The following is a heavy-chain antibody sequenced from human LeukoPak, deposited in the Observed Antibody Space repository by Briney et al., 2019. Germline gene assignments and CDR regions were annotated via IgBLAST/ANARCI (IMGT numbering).Heavy chain of an antibody. V-gene: IGHV3-23*01. CDR3: AKGNYDILTGYSTNYYYYYGMDV. Sequence: PGGSLRLSCAASGFTFSSYVMSWVRQAPGKGLEWVSAISGSGGSTYYADSVKGRFTISRDNSKNTLYLQMNSLRAEDTAVYYCAKGNYDILTGYSTNYYYYYGMDVWGQGTTVTVSS. CDR2: ISGSGGST. CDR1: GFTFSSYV. D-gene: IGHD3-9*01. J-gene: IGHJ6*02.